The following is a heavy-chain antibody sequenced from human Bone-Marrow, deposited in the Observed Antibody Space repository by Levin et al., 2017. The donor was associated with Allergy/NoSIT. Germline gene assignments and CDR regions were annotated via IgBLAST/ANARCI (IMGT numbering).Heavy chain of an antibody. J-gene: IGHJ4*02. CDR2: INPNSGDT. CDR1: GYFFNAYY. D-gene: IGHD3-22*01. V-gene: IGHV1-2*02. CDR3: ARYLYYFDSGGYSSLYFDH. Sequence: SGGSLRLSCKASGYFFNAYYVHWLRQAPGQGLEWMGWINPNSGDTTYGQKFQGRVTLTRDTSVDTLYMEISSLASDDTAVYYCARYLYYFDSGGYSSLYFDHWGQGTPVTVSS.